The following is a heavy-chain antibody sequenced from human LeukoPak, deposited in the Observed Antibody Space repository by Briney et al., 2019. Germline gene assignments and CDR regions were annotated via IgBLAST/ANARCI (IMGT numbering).Heavy chain of an antibody. CDR1: GFTFDEYG. J-gene: IGHJ4*02. D-gene: IGHD3-22*01. CDR2: INWNGGSS. Sequence: GGSLRLSCAASGFTFDEYGMNWVRQVPGKGLEWVSTINWNGGSSSYAGSVKGRFTISRDNARNSLYLQMNSPRAEDTAVYYCAKDMYYDSSGPVFDYWGQGTLVTVSS. V-gene: IGHV3-20*04. CDR3: AKDMYYDSSGPVFDY.